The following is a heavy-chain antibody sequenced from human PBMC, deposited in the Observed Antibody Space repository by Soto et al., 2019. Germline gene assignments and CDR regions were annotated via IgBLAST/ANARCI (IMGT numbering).Heavy chain of an antibody. CDR2: TKGDGSEM. Sequence: LRLSCAASGFTLSSYWMSWIRQVPWKGLEWVANTKGDGSEMYLIDSVAGRFTISRDNARNTVSLQMNNLRVEDTAVYYCVRGSLYNFDSSGTELWFDPWGQGALVTVS. CDR1: GFTLSSYW. V-gene: IGHV3-7*01. D-gene: IGHD6-19*01. CDR3: VRGSLYNFDSSGTELWFDP. J-gene: IGHJ5*02.